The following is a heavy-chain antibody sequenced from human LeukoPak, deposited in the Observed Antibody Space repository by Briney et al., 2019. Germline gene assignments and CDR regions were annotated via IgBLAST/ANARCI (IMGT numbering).Heavy chain of an antibody. J-gene: IGHJ4*02. CDR1: GASINSYY. CDR3: ATIGDFDY. D-gene: IGHD3-10*01. Sequence: SETLSLTCTVSGASINSYYWSWIRQPPGKGLEWIGYIYCGGRTNYNPSLKSRITMSLDTSKNHLSLKVNSVTAADTAVYYCATIGDFDYWGQGTLVTVSP. V-gene: IGHV4-59*01. CDR2: IYCGGRT.